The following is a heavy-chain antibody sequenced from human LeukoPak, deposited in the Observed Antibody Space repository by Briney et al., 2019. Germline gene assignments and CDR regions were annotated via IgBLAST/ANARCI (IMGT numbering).Heavy chain of an antibody. CDR2: IIPIFGTA. J-gene: IGHJ4*02. Sequence: SVKVSCKASGGTFSSYAISWVRQAPGQGLEWMGGIIPIFGTANYAQKFQGRVTITTDESTSTAYMELSSLRSEDTAVYYCARVPGELLRGAFVYWGQGTPVTVSS. D-gene: IGHD1-26*01. CDR1: GGTFSSYA. CDR3: ARVPGELLRGAFVY. V-gene: IGHV1-69*05.